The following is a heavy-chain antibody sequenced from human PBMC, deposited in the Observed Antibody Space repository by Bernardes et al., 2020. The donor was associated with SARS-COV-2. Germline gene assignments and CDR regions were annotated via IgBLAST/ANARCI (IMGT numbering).Heavy chain of an antibody. D-gene: IGHD3-22*01. J-gene: IGHJ5*02. CDR2: ISGYNGNT. Sequence: ASVKVSCKASGYTFTNYGISWVRQAPGQGLEWMGWISGYNGNTNYAQKLQGRVTMTTDTSTSTAYMELRSLRSDDTAVYYCARDKGYYSDVIPYHPFGQGTLVTVSS. V-gene: IGHV1-18*01. CDR1: GYTFTNYG. CDR3: ARDKGYYSDVIPYHP.